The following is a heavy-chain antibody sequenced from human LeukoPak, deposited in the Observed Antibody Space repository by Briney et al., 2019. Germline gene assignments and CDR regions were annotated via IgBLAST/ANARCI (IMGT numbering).Heavy chain of an antibody. CDR1: GYSFTTYH. CDR3: ARTTSLTASGYDC. J-gene: IGHJ4*02. D-gene: IGHD2-21*02. V-gene: IGHV1-8*03. Sequence: RASVKVSCKTSGYSFTTYHINWVRQASGQGLEWLGWMNPYTGDRGYAQRFQGRLSITSDTSISTAYMELGSLESDDTAVYFCARTTSLTASGYDCWGQGTLVTVSS. CDR2: MNPYTGDR.